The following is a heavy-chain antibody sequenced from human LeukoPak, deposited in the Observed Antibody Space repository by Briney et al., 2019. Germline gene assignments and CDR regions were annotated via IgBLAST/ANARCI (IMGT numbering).Heavy chain of an antibody. Sequence: GESLKISCKGSGDTFATSWIGWVRQLPGKGLEWMGVIYPGDSRTRYSPSFQGQVTISADRPINTAYLQWSSLKASDTAMYYCGRRKFTSPWSDPWGQGTLVTVSS. D-gene: IGHD2-2*01. CDR1: GDTFATSW. CDR2: IYPGDSRT. J-gene: IGHJ5*02. CDR3: GRRKFTSPWSDP. V-gene: IGHV5-51*04.